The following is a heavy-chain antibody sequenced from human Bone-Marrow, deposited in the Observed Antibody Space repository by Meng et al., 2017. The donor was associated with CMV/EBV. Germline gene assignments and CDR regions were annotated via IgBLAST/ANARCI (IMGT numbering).Heavy chain of an antibody. CDR3: AKLTNGRLDY. CDR2: ISGSGGST. Sequence: LACAACGFTCSSYDMSWVRQAQGKGREWVSAISGSGGSTYYADSVKGRFTISRENSKNTLYLQMNSLRAEDTAVYYCAKLTNGRLDYWGQGTLVTVSS. J-gene: IGHJ4*02. D-gene: IGHD2-8*01. CDR1: GFTCSSYD. V-gene: IGHV3-23*01.